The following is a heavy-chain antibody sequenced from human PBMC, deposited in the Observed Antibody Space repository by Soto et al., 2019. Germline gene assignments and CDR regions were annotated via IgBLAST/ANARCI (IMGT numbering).Heavy chain of an antibody. D-gene: IGHD3-22*01. J-gene: IGHJ2*01. CDR3: TRLPVKNYYDSSGYYPNSYWYFDL. V-gene: IGHV3-15*07. Sequence: GGSLRLSCAASGFTFSNAWMNWVRQAPGKGLEWVGRIKSKTDGGTTDYAAPVKGRFTISRDDSKNTLYLQMNSLKTEDTAVYYCTRLPVKNYYDSSGYYPNSYWYFDLWGRGTLVTVSS. CDR1: GFTFSNAW. CDR2: IKSKTDGGTT.